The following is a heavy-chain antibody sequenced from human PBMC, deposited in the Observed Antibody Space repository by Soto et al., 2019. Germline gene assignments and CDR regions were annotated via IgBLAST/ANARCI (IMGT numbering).Heavy chain of an antibody. J-gene: IGHJ4*02. CDR2: ISANGQGI. CDR1: GFTFNNYA. D-gene: IGHD2-2*01. CDR3: AKDRDYPRDQFHY. V-gene: IGHV3-23*01. Sequence: FLRLSCAASGFTFNNYALSWVRQAPGKGLEWVSAISANGQGIYYADSVKGRFIISRDNSKNTVFLHMDSLTAEDTAVYYCAKDRDYPRDQFHYWGQGTLVTVSS.